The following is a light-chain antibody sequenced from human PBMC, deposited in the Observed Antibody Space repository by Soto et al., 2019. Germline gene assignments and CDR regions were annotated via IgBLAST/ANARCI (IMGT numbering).Light chain of an antibody. CDR2: DAS. J-gene: IGKJ5*01. CDR1: QSVSSY. CDR3: QQRSDWPPIT. Sequence: EIVLTQSPATLSLSPGERVTLSCRASQSVSSYLAWYQQKPGQAPRLLIYDASNRATGVPARFSGSGSGTDFTLTISSLEPEDFAVYCCQQRSDWPPITFGQGTRLEMK. V-gene: IGKV3-11*01.